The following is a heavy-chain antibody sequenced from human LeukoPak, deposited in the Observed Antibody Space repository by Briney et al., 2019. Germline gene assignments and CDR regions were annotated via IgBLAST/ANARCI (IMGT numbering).Heavy chain of an antibody. D-gene: IGHD3-3*01. CDR2: IGGGGGDT. V-gene: IGHV3-23*01. Sequence: GGSLRLSCAASGFTFSSYAMSWVRQAPGNGLEWVSNIGGGGGDTYYADSVRGRFTISRDNSQNTLYLQMNSLRVEDTAIYHCSFCTRAWPCYYATDVWGQGTTVTVSS. CDR3: SFCTRAWPCYYATDV. CDR1: GFTFSSYA. J-gene: IGHJ6*02.